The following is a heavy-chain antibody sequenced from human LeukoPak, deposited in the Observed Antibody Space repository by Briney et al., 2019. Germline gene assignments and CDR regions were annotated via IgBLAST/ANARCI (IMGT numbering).Heavy chain of an antibody. D-gene: IGHD1-26*01. CDR2: IYYSGNT. CDR1: GGSVSSGSYY. Sequence: SETLSLTCTVSGGSVSSGSYYWSWIRQPPGKGLEWIGYIYYSGNTDYNPSLKSRVTMSVDTSKNQFSLKLRSVTAVDTAVYYCARYSGSQGWFDPWGQGTLVTVSS. V-gene: IGHV4-61*01. J-gene: IGHJ5*02. CDR3: ARYSGSQGWFDP.